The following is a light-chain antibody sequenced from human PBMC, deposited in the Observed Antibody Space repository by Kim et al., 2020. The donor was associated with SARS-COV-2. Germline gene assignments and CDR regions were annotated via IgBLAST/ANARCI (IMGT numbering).Light chain of an antibody. CDR2: GAS. CDR1: QTIPSTL. CDR3: QNYGSSPWT. Sequence: SPGERASLSCRAIQTIPSTLLAWYQQKPGQAPRLLVYGASSRATGIPDRFSGSGSGTDFTLIISRLEPEDFEIYYCQNYGSSPWTFGQGTKVDIK. J-gene: IGKJ1*01. V-gene: IGKV3-20*01.